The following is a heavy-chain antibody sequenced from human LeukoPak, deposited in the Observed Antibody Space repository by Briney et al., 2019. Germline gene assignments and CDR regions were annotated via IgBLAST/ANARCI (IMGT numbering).Heavy chain of an antibody. Sequence: PSETLSLTCTVSGGSISSYYWSWIRQPPGKGLEWIGCVYYSGSTNYNPSLESRVAISVDTSKNQFSLKLSSVTAADTAVYYCARGINWKHYFYYYGMDVWGQGTTVTVSS. D-gene: IGHD1-1*01. CDR3: ARGINWKHYFYYYGMDV. V-gene: IGHV4-59*01. J-gene: IGHJ6*02. CDR2: VYYSGST. CDR1: GGSISSYY.